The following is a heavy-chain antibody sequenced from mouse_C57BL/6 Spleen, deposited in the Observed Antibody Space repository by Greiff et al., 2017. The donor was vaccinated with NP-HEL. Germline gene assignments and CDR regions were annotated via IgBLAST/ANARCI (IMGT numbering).Heavy chain of an antibody. D-gene: IGHD2-1*01. Sequence: EVQVVESGGGLVQPGGSLKLSCAASGFTFSDYYMYWVRQTPEKRLEWVAYISNGGGSTYYPDTVKGRFTISRDNAKNTLYLQMSRLKSEDTAMYYCARGRDGNYYFDYWGQGTTLTVSS. J-gene: IGHJ2*01. CDR1: GFTFSDYY. CDR2: ISNGGGST. V-gene: IGHV5-12*01. CDR3: ARGRDGNYYFDY.